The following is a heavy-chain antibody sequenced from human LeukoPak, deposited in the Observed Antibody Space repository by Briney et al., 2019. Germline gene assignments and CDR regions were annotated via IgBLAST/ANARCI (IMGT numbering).Heavy chain of an antibody. CDR3: ARGGVAGMKEGGDY. V-gene: IGHV1-8*03. J-gene: IGHJ4*02. D-gene: IGHD2-15*01. CDR2: MNPNSGNT. CDR1: GYTFTSYD. Sequence: ASVKVSCKASGYTFTSYDINWVRQATGQGLEWMGWMNPNSGNTGYAQKFQGRVTITRNTSISTAYMELSSLRSEDTAVYYCARGGVAGMKEGGDYWGQGTLVTVSS.